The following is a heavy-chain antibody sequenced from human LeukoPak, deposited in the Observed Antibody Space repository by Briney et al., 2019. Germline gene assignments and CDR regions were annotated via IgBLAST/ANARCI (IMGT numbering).Heavy chain of an antibody. CDR3: ARGEDSSSWYGAFDY. Sequence: PSGTLSLTCAVSGGSISSSNWWSWVRPPPGKGLEWIGEIYHSGSTNYNPSLKSRVTISVDKSKNQFSLKLSSVTAADTAVYYCARGEDSSSWYGAFDYWGQGTLVTVSS. D-gene: IGHD6-13*01. CDR1: GGSISSSNW. CDR2: IYHSGST. V-gene: IGHV4-4*02. J-gene: IGHJ4*02.